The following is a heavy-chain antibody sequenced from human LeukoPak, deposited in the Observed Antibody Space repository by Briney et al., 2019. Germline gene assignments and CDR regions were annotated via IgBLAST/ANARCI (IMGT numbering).Heavy chain of an antibody. CDR3: ARGSGIAAADY. Sequence: SETLSLTCTVSGGSISSYYWSWLRQPPGKGLEWIGYIYYSGSTNYNPSLKSRVTISVDTSKNQFSLKLSSVTAADTAVYYCARGSGIAAADYWGQGTLVTVSS. V-gene: IGHV4-59*01. CDR2: IYYSGST. J-gene: IGHJ4*02. CDR1: GGSISSYY. D-gene: IGHD6-13*01.